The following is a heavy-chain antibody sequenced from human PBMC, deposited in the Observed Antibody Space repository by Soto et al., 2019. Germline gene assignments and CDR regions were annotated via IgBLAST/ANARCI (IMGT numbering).Heavy chain of an antibody. Sequence: EVQLVESGGGLVQPGGSLRLSCAASGFTFSSYWMHWVRQAPGKGLVWISRINTDGSSTSYVDSVQGRFTISRDNGKNKLFLQMNSLRGEDTAVYYCARRGSGVTRGLHYWGQGPLVTVSS. J-gene: IGHJ4*02. D-gene: IGHD2-15*01. CDR1: GFTFSSYW. CDR2: INTDGSST. CDR3: ARRGSGVTRGLHY. V-gene: IGHV3-74*01.